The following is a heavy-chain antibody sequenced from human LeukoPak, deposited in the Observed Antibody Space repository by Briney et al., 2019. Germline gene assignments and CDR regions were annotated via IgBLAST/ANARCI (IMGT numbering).Heavy chain of an antibody. Sequence: PGGSLRLSCAASGFTFSSHAMSWVCQAPGKGLEWVSAISGSGGSTYYADSVKGRFTISRDNSKNTLYLQMNSLRAEDTAVYYCAKARGTAHYFDYWGQGTLVTVSS. CDR3: AKARGTAHYFDY. J-gene: IGHJ4*02. V-gene: IGHV3-23*01. CDR1: GFTFSSHA. CDR2: ISGSGGST.